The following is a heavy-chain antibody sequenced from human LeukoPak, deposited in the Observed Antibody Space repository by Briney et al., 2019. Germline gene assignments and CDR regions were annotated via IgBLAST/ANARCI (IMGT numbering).Heavy chain of an antibody. CDR2: LYTGGGT. Sequence: PGGSLRLSCAASGFSVRTTYMSWVRQAPGKGLEWVSVLYTGGGTDHADSVKGRFTISRDNSKNTLSLQMNSLRAGDTGIYFCTRRGYRHPYHFDSWGQGTLVTVSS. J-gene: IGHJ4*02. CDR1: GFSVRTTY. CDR3: TRRGYRHPYHFDS. V-gene: IGHV3-53*01. D-gene: IGHD3-16*02.